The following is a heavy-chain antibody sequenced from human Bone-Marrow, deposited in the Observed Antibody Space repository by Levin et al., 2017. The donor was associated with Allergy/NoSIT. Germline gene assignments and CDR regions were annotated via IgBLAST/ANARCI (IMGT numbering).Heavy chain of an antibody. V-gene: IGHV3-20*04. Sequence: GGSLRLSCAASGFTFDDYGMSWVRQAPGKGLEWVSVINWSGGRTGYADSVKGRPTISRDNANNSLYQQMNSLRVEDTALYYCARHRNTMNIHDGCEVRGQGTMVTVSS. CDR3: ARHRNTMNIHDGCEV. CDR1: GFTFDDYG. CDR2: INWSGGRT. J-gene: IGHJ3*01. D-gene: IGHD2/OR15-2a*01.